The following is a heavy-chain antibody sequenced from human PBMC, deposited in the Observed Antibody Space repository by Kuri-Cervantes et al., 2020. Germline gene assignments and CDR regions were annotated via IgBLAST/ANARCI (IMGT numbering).Heavy chain of an antibody. Sequence: SETLSLTCTVSGGSISSYYWSWIRQPPGKGLEWIGYIYYSGSTNYNPSLKSRVTISVDTSKNQFSLKLSSVTAADTAVYYCAAEGYCSGGSCNYWGQGTLVTVSS. D-gene: IGHD2-15*01. CDR3: AAEGYCSGGSCNY. CDR1: GGSISSYY. V-gene: IGHV4-59*12. CDR2: IYYSGST. J-gene: IGHJ4*02.